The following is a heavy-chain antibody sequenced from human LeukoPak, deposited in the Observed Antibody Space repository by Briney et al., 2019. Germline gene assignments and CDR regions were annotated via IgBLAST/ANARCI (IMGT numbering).Heavy chain of an antibody. CDR2: IYYSGST. V-gene: IGHV4-31*03. D-gene: IGHD6-13*01. J-gene: IGHJ4*02. CDR3: ARVRLSSSWYPFGY. CDR1: GGSISSGGYY. Sequence: SQTLSLTCTVSGGSISSGGYYWSWIRQPPGKGLEWIGYIYYSGSTYYNPSLKSRVTISVDTSKNQFSLKLSSVTAADTAVYYCARVRLSSSWYPFGYWGQGTLVTVSS.